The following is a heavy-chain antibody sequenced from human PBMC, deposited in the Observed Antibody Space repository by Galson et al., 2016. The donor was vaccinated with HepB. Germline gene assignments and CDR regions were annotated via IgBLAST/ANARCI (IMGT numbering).Heavy chain of an antibody. Sequence: SETLSLTCAVYGGSFSGYYWSWIRQPPGKGLEWIGEVNHSGSTNYNSSLKSRVTVSVDPSKSQFSLKLSSVTAADTAVYYFAVLMTDTQSVNYYYYYGMDVWGQGTTVTVSS. J-gene: IGHJ6*02. CDR2: VNHSGST. CDR1: GGSFSGYY. V-gene: IGHV4-34*01. D-gene: IGHD2-21*02. CDR3: AVLMTDTQSVNYYYYYGMDV.